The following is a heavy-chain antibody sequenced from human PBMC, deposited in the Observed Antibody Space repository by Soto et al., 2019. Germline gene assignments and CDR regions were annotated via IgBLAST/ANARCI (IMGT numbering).Heavy chain of an antibody. V-gene: IGHV4-34*01. J-gene: IGHJ3*02. D-gene: IGHD2-15*01. CDR3: ARDRGYCSGGSCYDAFDI. CDR2: INHSGST. CDR1: GGSFSGYY. Sequence: SETLSLTCAVYGGSFSGYYWSWILQPPGKGLEWIGEINHSGSTNYNPSLKSRVTISVDTSRNQFSLKLSSVTAADTAVYYCARDRGYCSGGSCYDAFDIWGQGTMVTVSS.